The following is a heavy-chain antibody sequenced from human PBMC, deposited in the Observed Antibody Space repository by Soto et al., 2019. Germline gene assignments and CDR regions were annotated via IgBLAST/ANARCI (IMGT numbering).Heavy chain of an antibody. CDR2: ISSSSSYI. D-gene: IGHD3-10*01. J-gene: IGHJ6*03. CDR1: GFTFSSYS. Sequence: GGSLRLSCAASGFTFSSYSMNWVHQAPGKGLEWVSSISSSSSYIYYADSVKGRFTISRDNAKNSLYLQMNSLRAEDTAVYYCASTSAGDYYYYMDVWGKGTTVTVSS. CDR3: ASTSAGDYYYYMDV. V-gene: IGHV3-21*01.